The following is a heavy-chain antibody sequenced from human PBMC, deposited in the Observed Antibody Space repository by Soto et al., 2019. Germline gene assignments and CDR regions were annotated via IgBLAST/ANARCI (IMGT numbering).Heavy chain of an antibody. CDR3: SRGLNRASGRNWYYVFQQ. D-gene: IGHD1-7*01. Sequence: QVHLVQSGAEVKKPGASVKVSCKASGYTFTSYEINWVRQATGQGLEWVGWMNPNSGNTGYAQKFQGRVTMTRNTSITTAYMELRILRPEHTAVYFCSRGLNRASGRNWYYVFQQWGQGTLVTVSS. CDR2: MNPNSGNT. J-gene: IGHJ1*01. CDR1: GYTFTSYE. V-gene: IGHV1-8*01.